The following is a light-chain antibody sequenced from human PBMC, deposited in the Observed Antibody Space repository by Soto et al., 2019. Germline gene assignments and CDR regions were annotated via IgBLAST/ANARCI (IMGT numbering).Light chain of an antibody. V-gene: IGLV2-8*01. CDR2: EVS. J-gene: IGLJ3*02. Sequence: QSALTQPPSASGSPGRSVTISCSGTSSDVGDYNSVSWYQQHPGKAPKLMIYEVSKRPSGVPDRFSGSKSGNAASLTVSGLQAEDEADYYCSSYAGSNIWVFGGGTQLT. CDR1: SSDVGDYNS. CDR3: SSYAGSNIWV.